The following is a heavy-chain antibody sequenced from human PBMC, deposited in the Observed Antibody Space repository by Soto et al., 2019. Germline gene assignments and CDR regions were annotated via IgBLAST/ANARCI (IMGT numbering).Heavy chain of an antibody. J-gene: IGHJ6*02. CDR2: IIPIFGTA. Sequence: QVQLVQSGAEVKKPGSSVKVSCKASGGTFSSYAISWVRQAPGQGLEWMGGIIPIFGTANYAQKFQGRVTITADKSTSTAYMELSSLRSEDTAGYYCARDRGSSGYYYTSLGMDVWGQGTTVTVSS. D-gene: IGHD3-22*01. CDR3: ARDRGSSGYYYTSLGMDV. CDR1: GGTFSSYA. V-gene: IGHV1-69*06.